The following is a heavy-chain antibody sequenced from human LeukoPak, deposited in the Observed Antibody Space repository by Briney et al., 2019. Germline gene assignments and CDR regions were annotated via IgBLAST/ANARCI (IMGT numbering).Heavy chain of an antibody. CDR3: ARDRRSGSYRAGADY. Sequence: PGGSLRLSCAASGFTFSSYSMNWVRQAPGKGLEWVSSISSSSSYIYYADSVKGRFTIYRDNAKNSLYLQMNSLRAEDTAVYYCARDRRSGSYRAGADYWGQGTLVTVSS. D-gene: IGHD3-10*01. CDR1: GFTFSSYS. V-gene: IGHV3-21*01. J-gene: IGHJ4*02. CDR2: ISSSSSYI.